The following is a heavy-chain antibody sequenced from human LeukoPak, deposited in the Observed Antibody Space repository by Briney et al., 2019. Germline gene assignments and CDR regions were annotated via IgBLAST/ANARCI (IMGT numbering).Heavy chain of an antibody. Sequence: SETLSLTCTVSGGSISSYYWSWLRQPPGKGLEWIGYIYYSGSTNYNPSLKSRVTISLDTSKNQFSLKLRSVTAADTAVYYCARLHTSDWFAPWGQGTLVTVSS. D-gene: IGHD1-26*01. J-gene: IGHJ5*02. CDR2: IYYSGST. V-gene: IGHV4-59*08. CDR3: ARLHTSDWFAP. CDR1: GGSISSYY.